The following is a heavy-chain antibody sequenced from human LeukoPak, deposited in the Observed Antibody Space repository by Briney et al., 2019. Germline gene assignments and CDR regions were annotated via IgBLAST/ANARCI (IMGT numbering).Heavy chain of an antibody. CDR3: ASGYCGRTTCSPPFDY. CDR2: ISYDGSNK. V-gene: IGHV3-30-3*01. D-gene: IGHD2-2*01. CDR1: GFTFSSNA. J-gene: IGHJ4*02. Sequence: GGSLRVSCAASGFTFSSNAMHWVRQAPGKGLEWVAVISYDGSNKYYADYVKGRFTISRDNSKKTVYLEMNSLRVEDTAVYYCASGYCGRTTCSPPFDYWGQGTLVTVSS.